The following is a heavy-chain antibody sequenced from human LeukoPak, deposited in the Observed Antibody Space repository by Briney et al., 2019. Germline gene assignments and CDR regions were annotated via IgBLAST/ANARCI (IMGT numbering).Heavy chain of an antibody. J-gene: IGHJ6*02. D-gene: IGHD2-8*01. CDR3: ARAFTNPRAPARLPYDMDV. CDR1: GFTFSSFA. Sequence: GGSLRLSCAASGFTFSSFAMHWVRQAPGKGLEWVAVISYDGSNKYDADSVKGRFTISRDNSKNTLQLQMNSLRAEDTAVYYCARAFTNPRAPARLPYDMDVWGQGTTVTVSS. CDR2: ISYDGSNK. V-gene: IGHV3-30-3*01.